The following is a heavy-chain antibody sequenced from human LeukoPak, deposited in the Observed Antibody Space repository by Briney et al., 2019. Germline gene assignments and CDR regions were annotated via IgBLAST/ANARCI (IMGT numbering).Heavy chain of an antibody. CDR2: IKQDGIEK. J-gene: IGHJ6*03. D-gene: IGHD3-10*01. V-gene: IGHV3-7*01. CDR1: GFSFSSYW. Sequence: QAGGSLRLSCAASGFSFSSYWMTWVRQAPGKGPEWVANIKQDGIEKYSVDSVKGRFTISRDNAKNSVYLQMNSLRAEDTALYYCARLSAYYYGSYFYYYMDVWGKGTTVTVSS. CDR3: ARLSAYYYGSYFYYYMDV.